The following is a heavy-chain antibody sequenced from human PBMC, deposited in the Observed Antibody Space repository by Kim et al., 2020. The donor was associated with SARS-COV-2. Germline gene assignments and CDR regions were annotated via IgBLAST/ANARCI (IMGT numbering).Heavy chain of an antibody. CDR3: ARDMEAVAGTWEPDYYYYYGMDV. V-gene: IGHV4-59*13. Sequence: SETLSLTCTVSGGSISSYYWSWIRQPPGKGLEWIGYIYYSGSTNYNPSLKSRVTISVDTSKNQFSLKLSSVTAADTAVYYCARDMEAVAGTWEPDYYYYYGMDVWGQGTTVTVSS. J-gene: IGHJ6*02. D-gene: IGHD6-19*01. CDR2: IYYSGST. CDR1: GGSISSYY.